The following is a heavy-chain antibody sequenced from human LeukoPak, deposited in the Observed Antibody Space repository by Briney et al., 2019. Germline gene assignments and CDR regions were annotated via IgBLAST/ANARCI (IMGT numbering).Heavy chain of an antibody. V-gene: IGHV4-59*01. CDR2: IYYSGST. D-gene: IGHD3-10*01. CDR1: GGSISSYY. Sequence: KPSETLSLTCTVSGGSISSYYWSWIRQPPGKGLEWIGYIYYSGSTNYNPSLKSRVTISVDTSKNQFSLKLSSVTAADTAVYYCARDRKVRGEDYYYGMDVWGQGTTVTVSS. J-gene: IGHJ6*02. CDR3: ARDRKVRGEDYYYGMDV.